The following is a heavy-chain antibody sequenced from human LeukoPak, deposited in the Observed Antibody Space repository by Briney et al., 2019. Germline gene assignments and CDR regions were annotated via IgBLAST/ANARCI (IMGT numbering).Heavy chain of an antibody. V-gene: IGHV4-38-2*01. CDR3: ARLEAY. CDR1: GYSISSGYY. J-gene: IGHJ4*02. Sequence: SETLSLTCAVSGYSISSGYYWGWIRQPPGKGLEWIGSIYHSGSTYYNPSLKSRVTISVDTSKNQFSLRLSSVTAADTAVYYCARLEAYWGQGTLVTVSS. CDR2: IYHSGST.